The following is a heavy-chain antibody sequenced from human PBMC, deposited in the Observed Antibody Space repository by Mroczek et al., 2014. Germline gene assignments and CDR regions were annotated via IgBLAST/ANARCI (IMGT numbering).Heavy chain of an antibody. CDR1: GGSFSGYY. J-gene: IGHJ4*02. CDR2: INHSGST. CDR3: ARGLSPAKPGASSPPSYFDY. V-gene: IGHV4-34*01. Sequence: QVQLQQWGAGLLKPSETLSLTCAVYGGSFSGYYWSWIRQPPGKGLEWIGEINHSGSTNYNPSLKSRVTISVDTSKNQFSLKLSSVTAADTAVYYCARGLSPAKPGASSPPSYFDYWGQGTLVTVSS. D-gene: IGHD6-13*01.